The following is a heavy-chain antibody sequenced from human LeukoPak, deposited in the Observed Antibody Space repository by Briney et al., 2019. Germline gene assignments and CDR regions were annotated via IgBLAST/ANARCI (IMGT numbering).Heavy chain of an antibody. CDR1: GFTFSSYG. D-gene: IGHD1-26*01. CDR2: IRYDGSNK. V-gene: IGHV3-30*02. Sequence: GGSLRLSCAASGFTFSSYGMHWVRQAPGKGLEWVAFIRYDGSNKYYADSVKGRFTISRDNSKNTLYLQMNSLRAEDTAVYYCAREEWDSSGAFDYWGQGTLVTVSS. CDR3: AREEWDSSGAFDY. J-gene: IGHJ4*02.